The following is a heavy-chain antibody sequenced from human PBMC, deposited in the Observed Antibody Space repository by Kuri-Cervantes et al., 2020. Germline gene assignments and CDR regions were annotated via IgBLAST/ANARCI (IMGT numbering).Heavy chain of an antibody. V-gene: IGHV3-43D*03. J-gene: IGHJ6*03. CDR3: ARIKSSSTQYYYYYYMDV. Sequence: GESLKISCAASGFIFDDYAMHWVRQAPGKGLEWVSLISWDGGSTYYADSVKGRFTISRDNAKNSLYLQMNSLRAEDTAVYYCARIKSSSTQYYYYYYMDVWGKGTTVTVSS. CDR1: GFIFDDYA. D-gene: IGHD6-6*01. CDR2: ISWDGGST.